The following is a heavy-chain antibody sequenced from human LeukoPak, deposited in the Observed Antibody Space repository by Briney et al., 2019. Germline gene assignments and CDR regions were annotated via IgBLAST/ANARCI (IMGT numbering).Heavy chain of an antibody. CDR2: ISCSSSYI. CDR1: GFTFSSYS. V-gene: IGHV3-21*01. Sequence: GGSLRLSCAASGFTFSSYSMNWVRQAPGKGLEWVSSISCSSSYIYYADSVKGRFTISRDNAKNSLYLQMNSLRAEDTAVYYCARGRMITFGGVITWGQGTLVTVSS. CDR3: ARGRMITFGGVIT. J-gene: IGHJ5*02. D-gene: IGHD3-16*01.